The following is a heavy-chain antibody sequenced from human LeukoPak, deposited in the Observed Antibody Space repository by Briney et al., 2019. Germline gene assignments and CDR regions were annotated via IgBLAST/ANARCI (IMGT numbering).Heavy chain of an antibody. V-gene: IGHV1-69*04. D-gene: IGHD5-18*01. CDR3: ARDGYSYGFGTL. Sequence: SVKVSCKASGGTFSSYAISWVRQAPGQGLEWMGRTIPILGIANYAQKFQGRVTITADKSTSTAYMELSSLRSEDTAVYYCARDGYSYGFGTLWGQGTLVTVSS. CDR1: GGTFSSYA. CDR2: TIPILGIA. J-gene: IGHJ4*02.